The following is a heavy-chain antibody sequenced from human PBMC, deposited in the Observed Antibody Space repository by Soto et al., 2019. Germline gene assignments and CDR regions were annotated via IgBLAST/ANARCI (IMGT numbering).Heavy chain of an antibody. V-gene: IGHV1-18*01. D-gene: IGHD1-26*01. CDR1: GYTFTNFG. CDR2: ISAYTGNT. Sequence: QVQLVQSGAEVKKPGASVKVSCKASGYTFTNFGISWVRQAPGQGLEWMGWISAYTGNTNYAQKFQGRVTMTTDTSTSTAYMEVRSLRFDDSAGYYCERGGNPIDYWGQGTLVTVSS. J-gene: IGHJ4*02. CDR3: ERGGNPIDY.